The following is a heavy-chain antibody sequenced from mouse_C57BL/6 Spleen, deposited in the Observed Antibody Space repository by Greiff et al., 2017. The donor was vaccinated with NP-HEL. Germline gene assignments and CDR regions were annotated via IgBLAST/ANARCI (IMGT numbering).Heavy chain of an antibody. J-gene: IGHJ2*01. CDR1: GFTFSSYG. V-gene: IGHV5-6*02. CDR2: ISSGGSYT. CDR3: ARHEGRGFDY. Sequence: DVKLVESGGDLVKPGGSLKLSCAASGFTFSSYGMSWVRQTPDKRLEWVATISSGGSYTYYPDSVKGRFTISRDNAKNTLYLQMSSLKSEDTAMYYCARHEGRGFDYWGQGTTLTVSS.